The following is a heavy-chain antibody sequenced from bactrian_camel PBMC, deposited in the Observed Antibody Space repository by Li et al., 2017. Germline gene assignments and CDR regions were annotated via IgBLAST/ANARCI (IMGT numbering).Heavy chain of an antibody. Sequence: HVQLVESGGGSVQAGQSVTLSCVNEGWSKYFMGWFRQAPGQAREGVATITSAGATTYADSVSGRFTIPEGNAKNTLFLQMNSLKPEDTAMYYCASTQYSWCPFPEDSFAYWGQGTQVTVS. CDR3: ASTQYSWCPFPEDSFAY. J-gene: IGHJ6*01. CDR2: ITSAGAT. V-gene: IGHV3S53*01. D-gene: IGHD6*01. CDR1: GWSKYF.